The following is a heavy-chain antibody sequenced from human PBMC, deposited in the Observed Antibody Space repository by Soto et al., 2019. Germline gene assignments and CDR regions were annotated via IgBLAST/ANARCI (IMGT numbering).Heavy chain of an antibody. J-gene: IGHJ4*02. CDR3: AREVMATIDY. V-gene: IGHV4-34*01. Sequence: SETRSLTCAVYGGSFSGYYWSWIRQPPGKGLEWIGEINHSGSTNYNPSLKSRVTISVDTSKNQFSLKLSSVTAADTAVYYCAREVMATIDYWGQGTLVTVSS. CDR1: GGSFSGYY. CDR2: INHSGST. D-gene: IGHD5-12*01.